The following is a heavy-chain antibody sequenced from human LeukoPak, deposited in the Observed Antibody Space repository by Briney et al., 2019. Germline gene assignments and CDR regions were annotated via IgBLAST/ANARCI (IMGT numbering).Heavy chain of an antibody. CDR3: AKCPTGYTKTFDS. CDR2: ISGNGSKT. D-gene: IGHD6-13*01. J-gene: IGHJ4*02. Sequence: GGSLRLSCAASGFTVSSYAMSWVRQAPGKGLEWVSAISGNGSKTYCADSVKGRFTISRDNSKNTLYLQMNSLRAEDTAVYYCAKCPTGYTKTFDSWGQGTLVTVSS. V-gene: IGHV3-23*01. CDR1: GFTVSSYA.